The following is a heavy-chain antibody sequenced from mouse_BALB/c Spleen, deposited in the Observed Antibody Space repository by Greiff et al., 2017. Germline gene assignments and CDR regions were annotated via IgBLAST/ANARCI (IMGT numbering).Heavy chain of an antibody. J-gene: IGHJ2*01. D-gene: IGHD1-1*01. CDR3: ASPSLYYGSRKNYFDY. CDR2: IDPENGNT. V-gene: IGHV14-1*02. CDR1: GFNIKDYY. Sequence: EVQLQQSGAELVRPGALVKLSCKASGFNIKDYYMHWVKQRPEQGLEWIGWIDPENGNTIYDPKFQGKASITADTSSNTAYLQLSSLTSEDTAVYYCASPSLYYGSRKNYFDYWGQGTTLTVSS.